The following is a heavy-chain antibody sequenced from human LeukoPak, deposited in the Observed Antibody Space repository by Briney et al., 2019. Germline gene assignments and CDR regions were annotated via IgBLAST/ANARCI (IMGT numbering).Heavy chain of an antibody. D-gene: IGHD3-10*01. V-gene: IGHV1-69*04. CDR3: ASDPGRWFGELFFDY. Sequence: ASVKVSCKASGGTFSSYAISWVRQAPGQGFEWMGRIIPILGIANYAQKFQGRVTITADKSTSTAYMELSSLRSEDTAVYYCASDPGRWFGELFFDYWGQRTLVTVSS. CDR2: IIPILGIA. J-gene: IGHJ4*02. CDR1: GGTFSSYA.